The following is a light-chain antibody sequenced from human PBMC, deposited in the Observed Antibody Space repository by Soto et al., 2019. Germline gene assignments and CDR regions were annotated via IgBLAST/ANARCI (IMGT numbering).Light chain of an antibody. CDR3: QQRTNWPPWT. CDR2: DAT. V-gene: IGKV3-11*01. J-gene: IGKJ1*01. CDR1: QSVSSY. Sequence: EIVLTQSPATLSLSPGERATLSCRASQSVSSYLDWYQQKPGQAPRLLIYDATNRAPRTPARLSGSGSGTDFTLPTSSLEPEDFAVYYCQQRTNWPPWTFGQGTKVEIK.